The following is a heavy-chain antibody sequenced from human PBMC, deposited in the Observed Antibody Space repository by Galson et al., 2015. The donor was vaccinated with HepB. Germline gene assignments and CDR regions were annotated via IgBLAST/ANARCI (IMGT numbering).Heavy chain of an antibody. D-gene: IGHD1-26*01. V-gene: IGHV3-23*01. CDR2: ISGSGGST. CDR3: AKDLEGLLWSYTQFDY. CDR1: GFTFSSYA. J-gene: IGHJ4*02. Sequence: SLRLSCAASGFTFSSYAMSWVRQAPGEGLEWVSAISGSGGSTYYADSVKGRFTISRDNSKNTLYLQMNSLRAEDTAVYYCAKDLEGLLWSYTQFDYWGQGTLVTVSP.